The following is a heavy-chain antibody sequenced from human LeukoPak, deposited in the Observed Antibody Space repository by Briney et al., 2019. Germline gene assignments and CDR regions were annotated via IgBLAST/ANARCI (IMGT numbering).Heavy chain of an antibody. CDR2: ISSSGTTI. J-gene: IGHJ4*02. V-gene: IGHV3-11*04. D-gene: IGHD6-13*01. CDR1: GFTFSDDY. Sequence: GGSLRLSCAASGFTFSDDYMSRFRQAPGKGLEWVSYISSSGTTIYYADSVKGRFTISRDNAKNSLYLQMNSLRAEDTAVYYCARARSRHSSISFGGQGTLVTVSS. CDR3: ARARSRHSSISF.